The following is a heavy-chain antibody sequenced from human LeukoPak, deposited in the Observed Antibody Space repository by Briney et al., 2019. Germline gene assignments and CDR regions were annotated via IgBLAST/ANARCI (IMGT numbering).Heavy chain of an antibody. D-gene: IGHD3-10*01. J-gene: IGHJ4*02. CDR3: VRDVGAVRGEVYFDY. CDR1: GFTFSTFA. V-gene: IGHV3-21*06. CDR2: ITGSGPYM. Sequence: PGGSLRLSCAASGFTFSTFAMHWVRLSPGKGLEWVSSITGSGPYMLYADSVKHRFTISRDNTKNLLYLEMNSMRAEDTAMYFCVRDVGAVRGEVYFDYWGQGTLVTVSS.